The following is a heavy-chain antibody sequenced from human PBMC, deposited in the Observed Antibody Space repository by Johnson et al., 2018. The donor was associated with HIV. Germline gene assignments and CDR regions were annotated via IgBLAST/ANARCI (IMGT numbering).Heavy chain of an antibody. CDR3: AKDPPGVDDIHAFDI. Sequence: QVQLVESGGGLVQPGGSLRLSCGASGFSFNNYWMSWVRQAPGKGLEWVAVISYDGSNKYYADSVKGRFTISRDNSKNTLYLQMNSLRAEDTAVYYCAKDPPGVDDIHAFDIWGQGTMVTVSS. CDR1: GFSFNNYW. J-gene: IGHJ3*02. D-gene: IGHD3-9*01. V-gene: IGHV3-30-3*02. CDR2: ISYDGSNK.